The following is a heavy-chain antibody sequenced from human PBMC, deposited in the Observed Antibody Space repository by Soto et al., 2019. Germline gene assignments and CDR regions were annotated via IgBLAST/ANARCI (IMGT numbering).Heavy chain of an antibody. CDR3: ARAWSGSGWL. V-gene: IGHV4-61*01. CDR1: GGSVSSGRFY. Sequence: QVQLQESGPGLVKPSETLSLTCTVSGGSVSSGRFYWSWIRQPPGKGLEWIGYIYYSGSTKYNPSLRSRVTISVDTSKNQFSLKLTSVTAADTAVYYCARAWSGSGWLGGQGTLVTVSS. J-gene: IGHJ4*02. D-gene: IGHD6-19*01. CDR2: IYYSGST.